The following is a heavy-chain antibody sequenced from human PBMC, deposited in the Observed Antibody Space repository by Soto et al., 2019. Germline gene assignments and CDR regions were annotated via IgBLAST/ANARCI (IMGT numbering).Heavy chain of an antibody. CDR3: ARVKYYYDSSGYSNWFDP. CDR2: IYYSGST. CDR1: GGSISSYY. V-gene: IGHV4-59*01. J-gene: IGHJ5*02. Sequence: TLSLTCTVSGGSISSYYWSWIRQPPGKGLEWIGYIYYSGSTNYNPSLKSRVTISVDTSKNQFSLKLSSVTAADTAVYYCARVKYYYDSSGYSNWFDPWGQGTLVTVSS. D-gene: IGHD3-22*01.